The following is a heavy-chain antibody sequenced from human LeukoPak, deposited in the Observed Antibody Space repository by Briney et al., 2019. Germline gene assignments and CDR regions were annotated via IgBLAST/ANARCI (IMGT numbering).Heavy chain of an antibody. CDR2: INHNGNVN. CDR3: ARGGGLDV. V-gene: IGHV3-7*03. Sequence: GGSLRLSCAASGFTFSSYGMNWARQAPGKGLEWAASINHNGNVNYYVDSVKGRFTIPRDNAKNSLYLQMSNLRAEDTAVYFCARGGGLDVWGQGATVTVSS. CDR1: GFTFSSYG. D-gene: IGHD3-16*01. J-gene: IGHJ6*02.